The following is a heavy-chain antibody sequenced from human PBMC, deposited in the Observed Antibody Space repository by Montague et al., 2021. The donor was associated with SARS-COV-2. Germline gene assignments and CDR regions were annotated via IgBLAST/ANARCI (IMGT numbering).Heavy chain of an antibody. V-gene: IGHV4-4*07. Sequence: SETLSLTCTVSGGSIRSYSWSWIRQPAAKGLDWIGRIFASGGTIXSPPLRSRVSMSVDASKNQFSFILTSVTAADTGVYFCARDGGFYGSGGYSLWGQGTLVTVPS. CDR3: ARDGGFYGSGGYSL. J-gene: IGHJ4*02. CDR1: GGSIRSYS. D-gene: IGHD3-10*01. CDR2: IFASGGT.